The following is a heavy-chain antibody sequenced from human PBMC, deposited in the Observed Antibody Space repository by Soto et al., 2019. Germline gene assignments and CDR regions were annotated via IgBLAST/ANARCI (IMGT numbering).Heavy chain of an antibody. CDR1: GFTFSSYA. CDR2: ISGSGGST. D-gene: IGHD1-26*01. J-gene: IGHJ6*02. V-gene: IGHV3-23*01. CDR3: AKGVGATYYYYYGMDV. Sequence: GGSLRLSCAASGFTFSSYAMSWVRQAPGKGLEWVSAISGSGGSTYYADSVKGRFTISRDNSKNTLYLQMNSLRAEDTAVYYSAKGVGATYYYYYGMDVWGQGTTVTVSS.